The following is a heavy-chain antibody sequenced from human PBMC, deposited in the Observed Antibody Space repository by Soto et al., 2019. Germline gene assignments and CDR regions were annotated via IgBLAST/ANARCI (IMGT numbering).Heavy chain of an antibody. Sequence: QVQLVQSGAEVKKPGASVKVSCKASGYTFTSYGISWVRQAPGQGLEWMGWINGYNGNTNYAQKVQGRVTMTTDRXTGXAYMELRSLRSDDTAVYYCAKLYSSGGSCYGWFDTWGQGTLVTVSS. CDR3: AKLYSSGGSCYGWFDT. CDR1: GYTFTSYG. V-gene: IGHV1-18*01. D-gene: IGHD2-15*01. J-gene: IGHJ5*02. CDR2: INGYNGNT.